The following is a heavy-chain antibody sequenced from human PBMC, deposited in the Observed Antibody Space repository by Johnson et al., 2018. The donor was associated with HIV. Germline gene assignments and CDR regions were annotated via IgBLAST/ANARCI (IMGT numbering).Heavy chain of an antibody. CDR3: ANPTGSDAFDI. CDR2: ISGSDHST. Sequence: VQLVESGGGLVQPGGSLRLSCGASAFTFSSNDMKWVRQAPWKGLEWVSPISGSDHSTYYADHVRGRFTIYRDNSKNTMYLQMNSLRAEDTAVYYCANPTGSDAFDIWGQGTMVTVSS. J-gene: IGHJ3*02. CDR1: AFTFSSND. D-gene: IGHD1-1*01. V-gene: IGHV3-23*04.